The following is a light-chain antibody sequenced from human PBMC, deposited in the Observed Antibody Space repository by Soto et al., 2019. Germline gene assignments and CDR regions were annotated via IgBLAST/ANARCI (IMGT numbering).Light chain of an antibody. CDR2: TAS. CDR3: QQSYSTPS. Sequence: DIQMTQSPSSLSASVGYRVTITCRTSQPISDYLNWYQQKPGKAPSLLIYTASNLQTGVPSRFSGSGSGTHFTLTISSLQPEDFATYYCQQSYSTPSFGQGTRLEIK. CDR1: QPISDY. J-gene: IGKJ5*01. V-gene: IGKV1-39*01.